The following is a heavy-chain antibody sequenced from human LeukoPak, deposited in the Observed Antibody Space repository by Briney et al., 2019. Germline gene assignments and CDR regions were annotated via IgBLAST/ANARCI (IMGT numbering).Heavy chain of an antibody. CDR1: GYTFTSYD. CDR2: MNPNSGNT. CDR3: ARVGRKSRHAFDI. Sequence: ASVKVSCKASGYTFTSYDINWVRQATGQGLEWMGWMNPNSGNTGYAQKFQGRVTMTRNTSIGTAYMELSSLRSEDTAVYYCARVGRKSRHAFDIWGQGTMVTVSS. V-gene: IGHV1-8*01. D-gene: IGHD3-10*01. J-gene: IGHJ3*02.